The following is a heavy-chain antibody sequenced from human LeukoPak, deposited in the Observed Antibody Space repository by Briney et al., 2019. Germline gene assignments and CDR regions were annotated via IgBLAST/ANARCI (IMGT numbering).Heavy chain of an antibody. Sequence: PGGSLRLSCAASGFTFISYWMSWVRQASGKGLEWVANIKEDGSEKYYVDSVRGRFTISRDNAKNSLYLQMNSLRAEDTAVYYCTSRVTTTNDYWGQGTLVTVSS. CDR1: GFTFISYW. V-gene: IGHV3-7*02. CDR3: TSRVTTTNDY. J-gene: IGHJ4*02. CDR2: IKEDGSEK. D-gene: IGHD4-17*01.